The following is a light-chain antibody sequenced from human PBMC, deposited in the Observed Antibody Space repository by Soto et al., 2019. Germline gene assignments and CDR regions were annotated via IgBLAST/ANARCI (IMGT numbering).Light chain of an antibody. Sequence: QSALTQPASVSGSPGQSITISCTGTSSDVGGYNYVSWYHQHPGKAPQLMIYDVSNRPSGVSNRFSGSKSGNTASLTISGLQAEDEADYYCSSYTSSSTLGVFGGGTKLTVL. CDR3: SSYTSSSTLGV. CDR2: DVS. V-gene: IGLV2-14*01. CDR1: SSDVGGYNY. J-gene: IGLJ3*02.